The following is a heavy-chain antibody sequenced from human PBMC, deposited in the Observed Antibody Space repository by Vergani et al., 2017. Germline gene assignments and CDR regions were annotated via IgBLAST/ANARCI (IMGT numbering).Heavy chain of an antibody. CDR3: ARADDYGDYGITPGNYYYGMDV. D-gene: IGHD4-17*01. CDR1: GGPFSSYA. J-gene: IGHJ6*02. Sequence: VQLVQSGAEVKKPGSSVKVSCKASGGPFSSYAISWVRPAPGQGLEWMGWISAYNGNTHDAPKPQGRVTMTPHTATSTAYMELRSLRSADTAVYYCARADDYGDYGITPGNYYYGMDVWGQGTTVTVSS. CDR2: ISAYNGNT. V-gene: IGHV1-18*01.